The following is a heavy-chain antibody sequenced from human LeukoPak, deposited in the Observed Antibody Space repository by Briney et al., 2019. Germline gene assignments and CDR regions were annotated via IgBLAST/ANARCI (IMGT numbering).Heavy chain of an antibody. V-gene: IGHV3-23*01. CDR3: AARGNYYDSSGYYSGGWFDP. J-gene: IGHJ5*02. CDR1: GFTFNSYA. CDR2: ISGSGGST. D-gene: IGHD3-22*01. Sequence: GGSLRLSCAASGFTFNSYAMSRVRQAPGKGLEWVSAISGSGGSTYYAGSVKGRFTISGDNSKNTLYLQMNSLRAEDTAVYYCAARGNYYDSSGYYSGGWFDPWGQGTLVTVSS.